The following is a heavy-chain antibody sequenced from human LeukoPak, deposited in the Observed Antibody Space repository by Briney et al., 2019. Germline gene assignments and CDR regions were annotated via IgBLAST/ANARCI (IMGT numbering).Heavy chain of an antibody. D-gene: IGHD3-3*01. J-gene: IGHJ6*03. CDR3: ARGSRSNGDFWSGYLPRYYMDV. CDR1: GGSFSGYY. V-gene: IGHV4-34*01. CDR2: INHSGST. Sequence: SETLSLTCAVYGGSFSGYYWSWIRQPPGKGLEWIGEINHSGSTNYNPSLKSRVTISVDTSKNQSSLKLSSVTAADTAVYYCARGSRSNGDFWSGYLPRYYMDVWGKGTTVTVYS.